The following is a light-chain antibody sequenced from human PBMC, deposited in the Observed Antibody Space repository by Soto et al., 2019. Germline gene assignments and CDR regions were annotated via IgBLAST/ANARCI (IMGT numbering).Light chain of an antibody. CDR3: AAWDDSLNGPV. Sequence: QLVLTQPPSASGTPGQRVTISCSGSSSNIESNTVNWYQQLPGTAPKLLIYSNNRRPSGVPDRFSGSKSGTSASLAISGLQSEDEADYNCAAWDDSLNGPVFGGGTKLTVL. CDR1: SSNIESNT. V-gene: IGLV1-44*01. J-gene: IGLJ2*01. CDR2: SNN.